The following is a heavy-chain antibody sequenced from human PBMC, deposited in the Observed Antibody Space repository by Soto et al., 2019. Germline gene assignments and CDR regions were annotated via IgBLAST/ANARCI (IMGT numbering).Heavy chain of an antibody. CDR3: AAGALLRYFVGYYFDY. V-gene: IGHV4-39*07. CDR2: INHSGST. D-gene: IGHD3-9*01. CDR1: GGSISSSSYY. Sequence: PSETLSLTCTVSGGSISSSSYYWGWIRQPPGKGLEWIGEINHSGSTNYNPSLKSRVSISVDTSKNQFSLKLSSVTAADTAVYYCAAGALLRYFVGYYFDYWGQGTLVTVSS. J-gene: IGHJ4*02.